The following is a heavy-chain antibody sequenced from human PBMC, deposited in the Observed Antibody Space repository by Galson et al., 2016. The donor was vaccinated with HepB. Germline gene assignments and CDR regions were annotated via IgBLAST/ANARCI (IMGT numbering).Heavy chain of an antibody. CDR3: AKDFRGYSVFMFGMDV. V-gene: IGHV3-30*18. Sequence: SLRLSCAASGFSFSNHGMHWVRQAPGKGLEWVAFITYDGNNKYYADSVKGRFTISRGNAKNTLFLQMNSLRAEDTAVYYCAKDFRGYSVFMFGMDVWGQGTTVTVSS. J-gene: IGHJ6*02. D-gene: IGHD3-3*01. CDR1: GFSFSNHG. CDR2: ITYDGNNK.